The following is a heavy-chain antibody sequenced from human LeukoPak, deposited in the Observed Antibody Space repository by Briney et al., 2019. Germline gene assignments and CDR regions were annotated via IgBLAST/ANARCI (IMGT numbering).Heavy chain of an antibody. D-gene: IGHD3-10*01. CDR2: ISSSSSYI. J-gene: IGHJ4*02. V-gene: IGHV3-21*01. CDR3: ARDLSYPGAIDY. Sequence: PGGSLRLSCAASGFTFCSYSMNWVHQAPGKGLECVSSISSSSSYIYYADSVKGRFTISRDNAKNSLYLQMNSLRAEDTAVYYCARDLSYPGAIDYWGQGTLVTVSS. CDR1: GFTFCSYS.